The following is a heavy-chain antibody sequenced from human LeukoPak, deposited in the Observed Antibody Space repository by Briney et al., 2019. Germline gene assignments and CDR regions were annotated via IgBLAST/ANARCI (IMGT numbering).Heavy chain of an antibody. V-gene: IGHV3-74*01. Sequence: GGSLRLSCVASGFTFSSYWMHWVRQAPGQGLVWVSRITDDGSSPGYADSVKGRFTISRDNAWNTLYLQMTNLRVEDTAVYYCTRNNWGIDYWGQGALVTVSS. J-gene: IGHJ4*02. D-gene: IGHD7-27*01. CDR2: ITDDGSSP. CDR1: GFTFSSYW. CDR3: TRNNWGIDY.